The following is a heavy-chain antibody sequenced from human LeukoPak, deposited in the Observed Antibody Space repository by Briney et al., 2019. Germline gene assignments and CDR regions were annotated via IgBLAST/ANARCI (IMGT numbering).Heavy chain of an antibody. J-gene: IGHJ4*02. Sequence: GGSLRLSCAASGFTFSSYSMNWVRQAPGKGLEWVSSISSSSSYIYYADSVKGRFTVSRDNAKNSLYLQMNSLRAEDTAVYYCARESSWTFDYWGQGTLVTVSS. CDR3: ARESSWTFDY. CDR2: ISSSSSYI. CDR1: GFTFSSYS. V-gene: IGHV3-21*01. D-gene: IGHD6-13*01.